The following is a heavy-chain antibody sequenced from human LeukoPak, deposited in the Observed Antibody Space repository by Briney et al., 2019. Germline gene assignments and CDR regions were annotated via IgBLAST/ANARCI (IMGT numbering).Heavy chain of an antibody. CDR1: GFTFSSYS. CDR3: ARDRLAYCSSTSCSAFDY. J-gene: IGHJ4*02. V-gene: IGHV3-21*01. CDR2: ISSSSSYI. Sequence: GGSLRLSCAASGFTFSSYSMNWVRQAPGKGLEWVSSISSSSSYIYYADSVKGRFTISRDNAKNSLYLQMNSLRAEDTAVYYCARDRLAYCSSTSCSAFDYWGQGTLVTVSS. D-gene: IGHD2-2*01.